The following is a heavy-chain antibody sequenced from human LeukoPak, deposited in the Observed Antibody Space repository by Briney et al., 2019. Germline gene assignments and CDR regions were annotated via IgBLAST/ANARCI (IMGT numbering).Heavy chain of an antibody. V-gene: IGHV3-23*01. Sequence: GGSLRLSCAASGFTFSSYAMSWVRQAPGKGLELVSAISCSCGSTYYADSVNGRFTISRDNSKNTQYLQMNSLRADDATAEYFARAYYDYVWGSYRHPQWGAFDIWGQGKMVTVSS. CDR3: ARAYYDYVWGSYRHPQWGAFDI. D-gene: IGHD3-16*02. CDR2: ISCSCGST. CDR1: GFTFSSYA. J-gene: IGHJ3*02.